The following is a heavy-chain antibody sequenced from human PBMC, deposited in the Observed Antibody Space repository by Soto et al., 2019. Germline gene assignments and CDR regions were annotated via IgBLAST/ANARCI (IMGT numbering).Heavy chain of an antibody. CDR2: ISTSGGRP. D-gene: IGHD3-16*02. Sequence: EVQLLESGGGLVQPGGSLRLSCTASGITFSNYAMSWVRQAPRKGLEWVSSISTSGGRPYYADAVKGRFTISRDNSKNPLYLQMNSLRGEDTAVYYCAKDPDRYDYVWGTYRYIDHWGQGTLVTVSS. CDR1: GITFSNYA. J-gene: IGHJ4*02. CDR3: AKDPDRYDYVWGTYRYIDH. V-gene: IGHV3-23*01.